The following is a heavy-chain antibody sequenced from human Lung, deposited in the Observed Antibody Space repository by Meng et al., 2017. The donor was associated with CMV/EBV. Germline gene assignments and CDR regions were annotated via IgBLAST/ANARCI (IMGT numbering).Heavy chain of an antibody. V-gene: IGHV3-53*01. CDR2: IYSGGST. CDR3: ARFDH. Sequence: GESLKISCVASGFNVSSNFISWVRQAPGKGLEWVSIIYSGGSTFYADSVRGRFTISRDISKNTVFLQMNSLRAEDTAMYYCARFDHWGQGTRVTVSS. J-gene: IGHJ4*02. CDR1: GFNVSSNF.